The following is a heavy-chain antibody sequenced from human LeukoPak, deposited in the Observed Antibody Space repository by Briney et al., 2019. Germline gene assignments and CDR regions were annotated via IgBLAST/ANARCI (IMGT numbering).Heavy chain of an antibody. V-gene: IGHV3-64*01. J-gene: IGHJ3*02. CDR2: ISSNGGST. Sequence: GGSLRLSCAASGFTFSSYGMHWVRQAPGKGLEYVSAISSNGGSTYYANSVKGRFTISRDNSKNTLYLQMGSLRAEDMAVYYCARDRERITMIVVVSGRGSFDAFDIWGQGTMVTVSS. CDR3: ARDRERITMIVVVSGRGSFDAFDI. CDR1: GFTFSSYG. D-gene: IGHD3-22*01.